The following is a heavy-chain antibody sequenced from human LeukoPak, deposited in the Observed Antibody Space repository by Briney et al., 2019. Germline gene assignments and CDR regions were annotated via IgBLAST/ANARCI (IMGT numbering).Heavy chain of an antibody. D-gene: IGHD5-24*01. J-gene: IGHJ4*02. CDR3: ARGEMAAPLTNY. CDR2: IIPIFGTA. Sequence: GASVKVSCKASGGTFSSYAISWVRQAPGQGLEWMGGIIPIFGTANYAQKFQGRVTITADESTSTAYMELSSLRSEDTAVYYCARGEMAAPLTNYWGQGTLVTVSS. CDR1: GGTFSSYA. V-gene: IGHV1-69*13.